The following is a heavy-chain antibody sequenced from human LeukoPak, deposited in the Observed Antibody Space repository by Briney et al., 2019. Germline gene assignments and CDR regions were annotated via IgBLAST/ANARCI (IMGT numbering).Heavy chain of an antibody. V-gene: IGHV4-39*07. CDR2: INHSGST. Sequence: SETLSLTCTVSGGSISSGGYYWSWIRQPPGKGLEWIGEINHSGSTNYNPSLKSRVTISVDTSRNQFSLKLSSVTAADTAVYYCARGNGQRHYCYYGMDVWGQGTTVTVSS. D-gene: IGHD2-8*01. J-gene: IGHJ6*02. CDR3: ARGNGQRHYCYYGMDV. CDR1: GGSISSGGYY.